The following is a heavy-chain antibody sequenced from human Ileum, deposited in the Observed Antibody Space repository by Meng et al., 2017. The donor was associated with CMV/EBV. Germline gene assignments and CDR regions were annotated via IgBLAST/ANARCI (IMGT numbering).Heavy chain of an antibody. V-gene: IGHV3-66*02. CDR2: IYSGGST. CDR3: ARVGWWSPASGYFDN. CDR1: GFTVSSPY. D-gene: IGHD2-8*02. J-gene: IGHJ4*02. Sequence: GESLKISCAGSGFTVSSPYMSGVRQAPGQRLEWVSVIYSGGSTYYADSVKGRFTVSRDKSKNTLFRQMNSLRPGDTAVYYCARVGWWSPASGYFDNWGQGTLVTVSS.